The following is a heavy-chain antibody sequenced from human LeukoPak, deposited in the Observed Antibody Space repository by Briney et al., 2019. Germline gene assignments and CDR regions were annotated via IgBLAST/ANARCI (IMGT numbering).Heavy chain of an antibody. Sequence: ASVKVSCKASGYTFTSYYMHWVRQATGQGLEWMGWMNPNSGNTGYAQKFQGRVTITRNTSISTAYMELSSLRSEDTAVYYCARDLAVAGTSGFDYWGQGTLVTVSS. CDR1: GYTFTSYY. J-gene: IGHJ4*02. CDR3: ARDLAVAGTSGFDY. V-gene: IGHV1-8*03. CDR2: MNPNSGNT. D-gene: IGHD6-19*01.